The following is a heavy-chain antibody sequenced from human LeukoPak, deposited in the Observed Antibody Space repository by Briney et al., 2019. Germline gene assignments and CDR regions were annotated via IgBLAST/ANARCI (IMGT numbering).Heavy chain of an antibody. CDR3: ARGEYSSPSSHDY. CDR2: ISSSRSYI. D-gene: IGHD6-6*01. V-gene: IGHV3-21*01. CDR1: GFTFSSYS. J-gene: IGHJ4*02. Sequence: GGSLRLSCAASGFTFSSYSMNWVRQAPGKGLEWVSSISSSRSYIYYADSVKGRFTISRDNAKNSLYLQMNSLRAEDTAVYYCARGEYSSPSSHDYWGQGTLVTVSS.